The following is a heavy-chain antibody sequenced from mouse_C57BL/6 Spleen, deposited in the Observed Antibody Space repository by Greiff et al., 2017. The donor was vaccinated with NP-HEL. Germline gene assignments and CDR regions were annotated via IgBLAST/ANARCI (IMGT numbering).Heavy chain of an antibody. J-gene: IGHJ2*01. CDR3: ASSYDGYYAFFDY. CDR1: GYSITSGYY. D-gene: IGHD2-3*01. Sequence: EVKLLESGPGLVKPSQSLSLTCSVTGYSITSGYYWNWIRQFPGNKLEWMGYISYDGSNNYNPSLKNRISITRDTSKNQFFLKLNSVTTEDTATYYCASSYDGYYAFFDYWGQGTTLTVSS. V-gene: IGHV3-6*01. CDR2: ISYDGSN.